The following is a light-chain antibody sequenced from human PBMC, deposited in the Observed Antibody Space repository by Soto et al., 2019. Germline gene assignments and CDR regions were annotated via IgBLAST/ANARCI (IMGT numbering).Light chain of an antibody. V-gene: IGKV3-15*01. Sequence: EIVLTQSPGTLSLSPGERATLSCRASQSVSSSYLAWYQQKPGQAPRLLIYGASTTATGIPARFSGSGSGTEFTLTISSLQSEDFAVYYCQQYNNWLGSFGQGTKVDIK. CDR3: QQYNNWLGS. CDR1: QSVSSSY. CDR2: GAS. J-gene: IGKJ1*01.